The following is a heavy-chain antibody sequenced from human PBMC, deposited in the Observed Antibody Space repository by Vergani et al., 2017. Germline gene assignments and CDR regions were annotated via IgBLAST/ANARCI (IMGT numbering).Heavy chain of an antibody. Sequence: QVQLVESGGGVVQPGRSLRLSCAASGFTFSSYAMHWVRQAPGKGLEWVAVISYDGSNKYSADSVKGRFTISGDNSKNTLYLQMNSLRAEDTAVYYCASEGVLTGAVDGFDFWGQGTLVTVSS. CDR3: ASEGVLTGAVDGFDF. CDR2: ISYDGSNK. D-gene: IGHD2-8*02. CDR1: GFTFSSYA. J-gene: IGHJ4*02. V-gene: IGHV3-30-3*01.